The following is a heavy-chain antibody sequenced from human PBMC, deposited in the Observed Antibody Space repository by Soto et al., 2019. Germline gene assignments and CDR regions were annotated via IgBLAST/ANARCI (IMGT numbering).Heavy chain of an antibody. V-gene: IGHV3-15*01. CDR2: IKRKIDGETT. J-gene: IGHJ4*02. Sequence: EVQLVESGGDLVKPGGSLRLSCEVAGFTFSDAWMTWVRQAPGKGLEWVGRIKRKIDGETTDYAAPVKGRFTISRDDSKSTLYLQMSSLKTEDTAVYYCTIGVGLSETDYWGQGTLVTVSS. D-gene: IGHD1-26*01. CDR3: TIGVGLSETDY. CDR1: GFTFSDAW.